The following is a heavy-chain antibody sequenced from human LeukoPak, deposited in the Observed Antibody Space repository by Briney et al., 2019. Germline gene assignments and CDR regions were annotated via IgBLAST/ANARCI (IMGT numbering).Heavy chain of an antibody. CDR1: GFTFSSYA. CDR3: AKARVRLIDY. J-gene: IGHJ4*02. Sequence: GGSLRLSCAASGFTFSSYAMSWGRQAPGKGLEWVSAISGSGGSTYYADSVKGRFTISRDNSKNTLYLQMDSVRDEDTALYYFAKARVRLIDYWGQGTLVTVSS. CDR2: ISGSGGST. V-gene: IGHV3-23*01.